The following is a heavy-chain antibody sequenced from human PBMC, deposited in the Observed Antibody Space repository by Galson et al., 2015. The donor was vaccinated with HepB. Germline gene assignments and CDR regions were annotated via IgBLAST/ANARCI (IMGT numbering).Heavy chain of an antibody. V-gene: IGHV1-18*01. Sequence: SCKASGYTFTSYGISWVRQAPGQGLEWMGWISAYNGNTNYAQKLQGRVTMTTDTSTSTAYKELRSLRSDDTAVYYCARGGRITVTAKFGYWGQGTLVTVSS. CDR1: GYTFTSYG. J-gene: IGHJ4*02. D-gene: IGHD4-11*01. CDR2: ISAYNGNT. CDR3: ARGGRITVTAKFGY.